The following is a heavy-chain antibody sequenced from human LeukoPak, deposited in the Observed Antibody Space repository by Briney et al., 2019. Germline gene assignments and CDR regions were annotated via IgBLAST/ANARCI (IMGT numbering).Heavy chain of an antibody. CDR3: ASSVVTAMGWFDP. J-gene: IGHJ5*02. CDR1: GYTFTSYD. CDR2: MNPNSGNT. D-gene: IGHD2-21*02. Sequence: ASGKLSCKPSGYTFTSYDINWERQATGQGLEWMGWMNPNSGNTGYAQKFQGRVTMTRNTSISTAYMELSSLRSEDTAVYYCASSVVTAMGWFDPWGQGTLVTVSS. V-gene: IGHV1-8*01.